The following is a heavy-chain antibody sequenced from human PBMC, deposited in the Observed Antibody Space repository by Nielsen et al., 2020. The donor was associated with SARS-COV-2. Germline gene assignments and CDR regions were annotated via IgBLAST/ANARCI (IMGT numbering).Heavy chain of an antibody. CDR2: TYYRSKWYN. CDR1: GDSVSSSSAA. J-gene: IGHJ6*03. V-gene: IGHV6-1*01. D-gene: IGHD4-17*01. CDR3: ARARGAYGDYYYYYYTDV. Sequence: QTLSLTCAISGDSVSSSSAAWNWIRQSPSRGLEWLGRTYYRSKWYNDYAVSVKSRITINPDTSKNQFSLHLNSVTPEDTAVYYCARARGAYGDYYYYYYTDVWGKGTTVTVSS.